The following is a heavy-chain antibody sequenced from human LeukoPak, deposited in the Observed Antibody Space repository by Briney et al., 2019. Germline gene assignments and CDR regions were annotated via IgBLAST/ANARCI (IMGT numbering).Heavy chain of an antibody. CDR2: ISTCSIYI. CDR3: ARGGRSSSSWYGY. D-gene: IGHD6-13*01. V-gene: IGHV3-21*01. J-gene: IGHJ4*02. CDR1: GVTFSSDS. Sequence: PGGSLRLSCAASGVTFSSDSMNWVRQAPGKGGEGVSSISTCSIYIYYPASLKGRFPISRDNAKNSLYLQLNSLRAEDTAVYYCARGGRSSSSWYGYWGQGTLVTVPS.